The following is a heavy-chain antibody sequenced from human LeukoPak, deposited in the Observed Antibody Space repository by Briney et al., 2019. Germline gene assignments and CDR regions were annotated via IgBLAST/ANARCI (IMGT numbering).Heavy chain of an antibody. D-gene: IGHD2-8*01. J-gene: IGHJ3*02. Sequence: PSETLSLTCTVSGGSISSYYWSWIRQPAGKGLEWIGRIYTSGSTNYNPSLKSRVTMSVDTSKNQFSLKLSSVTAADTAVYYCASATGWPNTNDAFDIWGQGTMVTVSS. CDR2: IYTSGST. CDR1: GGSISSYY. V-gene: IGHV4-4*07. CDR3: ASATGWPNTNDAFDI.